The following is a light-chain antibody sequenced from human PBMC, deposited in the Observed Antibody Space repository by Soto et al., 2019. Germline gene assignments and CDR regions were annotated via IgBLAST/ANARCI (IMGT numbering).Light chain of an antibody. CDR2: DAS. CDR3: QKRSNWPPIFT. CDR1: QSVSSY. V-gene: IGKV3-11*01. Sequence: EIVLTQSPATLSLSPGERATLSCRASQSVSSYLAWYQQKPGQDPRLLIYDASNRSTGIPARFSGSGSGTDFTLTISSLEPEDFAVYYCQKRSNWPPIFTVGPGTKVDI. J-gene: IGKJ3*01.